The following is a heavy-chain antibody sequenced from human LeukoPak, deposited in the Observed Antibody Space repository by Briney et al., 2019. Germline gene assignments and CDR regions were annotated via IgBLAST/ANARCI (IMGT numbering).Heavy chain of an antibody. CDR1: GFTFGTHD. CDR3: AKGGYFNFEN. J-gene: IGHJ3*02. CDR2: ISRNGPT. Sequence: GGSLRLSCAASGFTFGTHDMQGVRQAPGKGLEWVSGISRNGPTYYSDSVRGRFTISRDNSKDTLYLQMSSLRAEDTAVYYCAKGGYFNFENWDQGTVVSVSS. D-gene: IGHD2-2*03. V-gene: IGHV3-23*01.